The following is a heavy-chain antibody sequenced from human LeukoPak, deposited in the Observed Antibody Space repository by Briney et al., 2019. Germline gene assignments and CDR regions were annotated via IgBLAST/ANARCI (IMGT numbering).Heavy chain of an antibody. J-gene: IGHJ5*02. D-gene: IGHD6-19*01. CDR3: ARDCNSYSSGWYNWFDP. Sequence: SETLSLTCTVSGVSISSYYWNCIRQPPGKGLEWVGYIYYSGSTNYNPSLKSRVTISVDTSKNQFSVTLSSVTAADTAVYYCARDCNSYSSGWYNWFDPWGQGTLVTVSS. CDR2: IYYSGST. V-gene: IGHV4-59*01. CDR1: GVSISSYY.